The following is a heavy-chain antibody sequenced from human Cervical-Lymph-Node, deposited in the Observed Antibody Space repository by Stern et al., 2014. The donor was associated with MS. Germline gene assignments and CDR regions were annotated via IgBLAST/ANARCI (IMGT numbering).Heavy chain of an antibody. J-gene: IGHJ3*01. CDR3: ARTPTYRFAFDV. D-gene: IGHD3-10*01. CDR1: GFSLTTTGIR. V-gene: IGHV2-70*04. Sequence: QVTLRESGPALVRPTQTLTLTCTFSGFSLTTTGIRVSWIRQPPGKALEWLGRIDWDDSTFYSTSLRTRLIISKDTSKNQVVLTMTNVDPADTATYYCARTPTYRFAFDVWGQGTVVIVSS. CDR2: IDWDDST.